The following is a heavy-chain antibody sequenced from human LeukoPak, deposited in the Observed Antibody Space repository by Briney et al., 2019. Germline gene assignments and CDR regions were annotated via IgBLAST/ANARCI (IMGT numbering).Heavy chain of an antibody. Sequence: ASVKVSCKASGYTFTSYHMHWVRQAPGQGLEWMGLINLSGGSTTYAQRFQGRVTLTRDTSTSTVYMELSSLRSEDTVVYYCARDYVDGIPMIKDYWGQGTLVTVSS. J-gene: IGHJ4*02. CDR3: ARDYVDGIPMIKDY. CDR2: INLSGGST. V-gene: IGHV1-46*01. CDR1: GYTFTSYH. D-gene: IGHD2-8*01.